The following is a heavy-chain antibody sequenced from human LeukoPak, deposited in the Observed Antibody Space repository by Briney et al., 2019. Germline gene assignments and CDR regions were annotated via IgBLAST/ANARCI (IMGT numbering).Heavy chain of an antibody. CDR2: IYHSGST. J-gene: IGHJ3*02. CDR3: ARLQSYDFWVSGMDDAFDI. V-gene: IGHV4-30-2*01. CDR1: GGSISSGGYS. D-gene: IGHD3-3*01. Sequence: SQTLSLTCAVSGGSISSGGYSWSWIRQPPGKGLEWIGYIYHSGSTYYNPSLKSRVTISVDRSKNQFSLKLSSVTAADTAVYYCARLQSYDFWVSGMDDAFDIWGQGTMVTVSS.